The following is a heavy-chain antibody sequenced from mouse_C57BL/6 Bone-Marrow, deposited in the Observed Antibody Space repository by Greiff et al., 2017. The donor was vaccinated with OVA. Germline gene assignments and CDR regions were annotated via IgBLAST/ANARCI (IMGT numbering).Heavy chain of an antibody. CDR1: GYTFTSYW. Sequence: QVHVKQPGAELVRPGTSVKLSCKASGYTFTSYWMHWVKQRPGQGLEWIGVIDPSDSYTNYNQKFKGKATLTVDTSSSTAYMQLSSLTSEDAAVYYCARSYYGSSYGYFDVWGTGTTVTVSS. D-gene: IGHD1-1*01. CDR2: IDPSDSYT. J-gene: IGHJ1*03. V-gene: IGHV1-59*01. CDR3: ARSYYGSSYGYFDV.